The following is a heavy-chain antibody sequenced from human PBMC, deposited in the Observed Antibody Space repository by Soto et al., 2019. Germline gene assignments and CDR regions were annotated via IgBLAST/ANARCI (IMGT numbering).Heavy chain of an antibody. CDR3: ATGPFPYYYDSSGPTNDY. CDR1: GYTLTELS. CDR2: FDPEDGET. J-gene: IGHJ4*02. Sequence: ASGKVSCKVSGYTLTELSMHWVRQAPGKGLEWMGGFDPEDGETIYAQKFQGRVTMTEDTSTDTAYMELSSLRSEDTAVYYCATGPFPYYYDSSGPTNDYWGQGTLVTVSS. D-gene: IGHD3-22*01. V-gene: IGHV1-24*01.